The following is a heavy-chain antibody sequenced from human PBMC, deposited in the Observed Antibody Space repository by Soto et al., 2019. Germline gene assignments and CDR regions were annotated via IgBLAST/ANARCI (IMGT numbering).Heavy chain of an antibody. CDR3: ARHLQHYSVSSYGMDV. Sequence: EVQMVQSGAEVKKPGESLKISCKGSGYRFTSHWIGWVRQMPGKGLEWMGIIYPIDSDTRYSPSFRGQVTISADKSISTAYLQWSSLKASDTAIYYCARHLQHYSVSSYGMDVWGQGTTVTVSS. D-gene: IGHD2-21*01. CDR1: GYRFTSHW. CDR2: IYPIDSDT. J-gene: IGHJ6*02. V-gene: IGHV5-51*01.